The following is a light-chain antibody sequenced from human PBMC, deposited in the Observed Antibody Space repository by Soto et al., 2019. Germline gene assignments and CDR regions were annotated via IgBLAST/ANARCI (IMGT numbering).Light chain of an antibody. CDR3: QKYNSAPRT. V-gene: IGKV1-27*01. CDR2: AAS. Sequence: DIQMTQSPSSLSASVGDRVTITCRASQGIIDYLAWYQQRPGKPPRLLLYAASTLQSGVPSRFSGSGAGTAFTLTISSLQPEDVATYYCQKYNSAPRTFGQGTKVEIK. CDR1: QGIIDY. J-gene: IGKJ1*01.